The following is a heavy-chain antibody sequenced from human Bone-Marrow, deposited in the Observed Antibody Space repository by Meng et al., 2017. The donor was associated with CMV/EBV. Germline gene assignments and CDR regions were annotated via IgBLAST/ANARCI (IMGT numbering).Heavy chain of an antibody. V-gene: IGHV1-69*05. Sequence: SVKVFCKASGGTFSSYAISWVRQAPGQGLEWMGGIIPIFGTANYAQKFQGRVTITTDESTSTAYMELSSLRSEDTAVYYCARDCTNGVCWYYYYYGMDVWGQGTTVTVSS. CDR3: ARDCTNGVCWYYYYYGMDV. J-gene: IGHJ6*02. D-gene: IGHD2-8*01. CDR1: GGTFSSYA. CDR2: IIPIFGTA.